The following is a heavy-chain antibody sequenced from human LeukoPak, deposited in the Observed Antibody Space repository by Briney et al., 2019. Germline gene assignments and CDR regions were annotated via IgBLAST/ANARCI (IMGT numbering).Heavy chain of an antibody. D-gene: IGHD2-15*01. CDR2: ISGSGGST. V-gene: IGHV3-23*01. CDR3: AKDHLGYCSGGSCPNDY. CDR1: GFTFSSYA. Sequence: GGSLRLSCAASGFTFSSYAMSWVRQAPGKGLEWVSAISGSGGSTYYADSVKGRFTTSRDNSKNTLYLQMNSLRAEDTAVYYCAKDHLGYCSGGSCPNDYWGQGTLVTVSS. J-gene: IGHJ4*02.